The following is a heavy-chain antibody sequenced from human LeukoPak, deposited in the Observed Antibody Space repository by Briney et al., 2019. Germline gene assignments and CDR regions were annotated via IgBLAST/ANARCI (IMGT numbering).Heavy chain of an antibody. Sequence: SETLSLTCTVSGGSISSYYWSWIRQPAGKGLEWIGRIYISGSGSTNYNPSLKSRVTMSVDTSKNQFSLKLSSVTAAETAVYYCGRDKRVAVAGTYIYYYYMDVWGNGTTVTISS. CDR3: GRDKRVAVAGTYIYYYYMDV. CDR2: IYISGSGST. V-gene: IGHV4-4*07. J-gene: IGHJ6*03. CDR1: GGSISSYY. D-gene: IGHD6-19*01.